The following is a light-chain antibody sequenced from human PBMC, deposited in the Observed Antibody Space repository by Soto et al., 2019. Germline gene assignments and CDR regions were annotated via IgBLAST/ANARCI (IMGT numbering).Light chain of an antibody. CDR1: QSISSY. V-gene: IGKV1-39*01. Sequence: DIQMTQSPSSLSASVGDRVIITCRASQSISSYLNWYQQKPGKAPKLLIYAASSLQSGVPSRFSGSGSGTDFTLTISSLQPEEFATYYCQQSYSTPHTVGGGTKVDNK. CDR3: QQSYSTPHT. J-gene: IGKJ4*01. CDR2: AAS.